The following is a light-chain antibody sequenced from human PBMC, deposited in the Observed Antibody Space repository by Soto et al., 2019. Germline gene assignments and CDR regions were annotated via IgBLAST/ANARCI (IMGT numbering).Light chain of an antibody. CDR3: KQYEKNVTPVT. J-gene: IGKJ4*01. V-gene: IGKV3D-15*01. CDR2: GAS. CDR1: RSVSTN. Sequence: DIILTQSPAIVSVSPGERATLSCRASRSVSTNLAWYQHKHGQAPRLLIFGASTRDTDIPPRLSGTGSGTEFTLTINYLKSEDFGIYYCKQYEKNVTPVTFGGGTKVEI.